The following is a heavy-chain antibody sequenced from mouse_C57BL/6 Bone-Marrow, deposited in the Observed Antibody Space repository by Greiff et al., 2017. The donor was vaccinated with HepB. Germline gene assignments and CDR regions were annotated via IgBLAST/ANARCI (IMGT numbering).Heavy chain of an antibody. Sequence: EVMLVESGGGLVKPGGSLKLSCAASGFTFSSYAMSWVRQTPEKRLEWVATISDGGSYTYYPDNVKGRFTISRDNAKNNLYLQMSHLKSEDTAMYYCSREEWLLSWFAYWGQGTPVTVSA. CDR1: GFTFSSYA. V-gene: IGHV5-4*03. CDR3: SREEWLLSWFAY. CDR2: ISDGGSYT. D-gene: IGHD2-3*01. J-gene: IGHJ3*01.